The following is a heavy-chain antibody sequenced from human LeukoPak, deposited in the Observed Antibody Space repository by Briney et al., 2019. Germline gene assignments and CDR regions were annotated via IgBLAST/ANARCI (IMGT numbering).Heavy chain of an antibody. Sequence: GGSLRLSCAASGFTFSRYWMHWLRQAPGKGLVWVSRISTDGSSTSYADSVKGRFTISRDNGKNTLYLQMNSLRAEDTAVYYCARDPPEWERPHDYWGQGTLVT. V-gene: IGHV3-74*01. CDR3: ARDPPEWERPHDY. CDR2: ISTDGSST. CDR1: GFTFSRYW. D-gene: IGHD1-26*01. J-gene: IGHJ4*02.